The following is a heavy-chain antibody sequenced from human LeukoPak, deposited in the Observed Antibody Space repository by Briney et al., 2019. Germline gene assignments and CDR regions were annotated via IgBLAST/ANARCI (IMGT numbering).Heavy chain of an antibody. D-gene: IGHD1-26*01. V-gene: IGHV4-38-2*02. J-gene: IGHJ4*02. CDR1: GDSISTGYY. CDR3: ARLSGAPVRHPIYHFDY. Sequence: SETLSLTCIVSGDSISTGYYWVWIRQSPGKELEWIGNIYHSGSTYKNPSLKSRVTISLDTSKNQFSLKLSSVTAADTAMYYCARLSGAPVRHPIYHFDYWGQGTLVTVSS. CDR2: IYHSGST.